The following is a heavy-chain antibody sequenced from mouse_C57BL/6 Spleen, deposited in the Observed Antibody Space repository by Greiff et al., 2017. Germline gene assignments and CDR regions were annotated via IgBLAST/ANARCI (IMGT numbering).Heavy chain of an antibody. CDR2: ISSGSSTI. Sequence: EVQLVESGGGLVKPGGSLKLSCAASGFTFSDYGMHWVRQAPEKGLEWVAYISSGSSTIYYADTVQGRFTISRDNAKNTLFLQMTSLRSEDTAMYYCALYGNSAMDYWGQGTSVTVSS. J-gene: IGHJ4*01. D-gene: IGHD2-1*01. CDR1: GFTFSDYG. CDR3: ALYGNSAMDY. V-gene: IGHV5-17*01.